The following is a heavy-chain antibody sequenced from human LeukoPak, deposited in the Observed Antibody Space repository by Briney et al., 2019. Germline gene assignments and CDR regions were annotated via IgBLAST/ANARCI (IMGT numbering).Heavy chain of an antibody. V-gene: IGHV1-2*02. CDR2: ISPNAGGT. CDR1: GYTFIDYY. D-gene: IGHD6-19*01. J-gene: IGHJ4*02. CDR3: ARAHTTGWY. Sequence: ASVKVSCKASGYTFIDYYVHWVRQAPGQGLEWMGWISPNAGGTNYAQKFQGRVTMAWDTSITTTYMELSRLTSDDTAVYYCARAHTTGWYWGQGTQVTVSS.